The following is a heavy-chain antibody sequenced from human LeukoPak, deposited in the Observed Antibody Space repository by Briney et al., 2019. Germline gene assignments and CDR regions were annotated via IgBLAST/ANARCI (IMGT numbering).Heavy chain of an antibody. Sequence: GGSLTLSCAASGFTFSSYAMSWVRQAPGKGLEWVSAISGSGGSTYYADSVKGRFTISRDNSKNTLYLQMNSLRAEDTAVYYCANWNDDDAKLLDYWGQGTLVSVSS. D-gene: IGHD1-1*01. CDR3: ANWNDDDAKLLDY. J-gene: IGHJ4*02. V-gene: IGHV3-23*01. CDR1: GFTFSSYA. CDR2: ISGSGGST.